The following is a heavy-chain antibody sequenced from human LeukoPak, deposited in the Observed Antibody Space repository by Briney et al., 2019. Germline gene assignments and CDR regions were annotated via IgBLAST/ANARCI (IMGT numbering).Heavy chain of an antibody. CDR2: IYYSGST. D-gene: IGHD3-3*01. CDR1: GGSISSSSYY. V-gene: IGHV4-39*01. J-gene: IGHJ4*02. CDR3: ARMDFWSGSSSY. Sequence: PSETLSLTCTVSGGSISSSSYYWGWIRQPPGKGLEWIGSIYYSGSTYYNPSLKSRVTISVDTSKNQFSLKLSSVTAADTAVYYCARMDFWSGSSSYWGQGTLVTASS.